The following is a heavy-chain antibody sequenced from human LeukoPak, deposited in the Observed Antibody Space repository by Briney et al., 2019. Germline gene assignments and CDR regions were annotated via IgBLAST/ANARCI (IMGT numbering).Heavy chain of an antibody. CDR1: GCSISSYY. D-gene: IGHD5-18*01. Sequence: TSETLSLACTVSGCSISSYYWSWIRQPAGKGLEWIGRIYTSGSTNYNPSLKSRVTMSVDTSKNQFFLKLSSVTAADTAVYYCARDKGAMAFFGYWGQGTLVTVSS. V-gene: IGHV4-4*07. CDR2: IYTSGST. CDR3: ARDKGAMAFFGY. J-gene: IGHJ4*02.